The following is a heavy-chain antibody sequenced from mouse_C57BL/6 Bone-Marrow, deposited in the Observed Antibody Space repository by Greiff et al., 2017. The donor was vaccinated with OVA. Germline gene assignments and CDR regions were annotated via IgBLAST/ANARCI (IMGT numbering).Heavy chain of an antibody. D-gene: IGHD2-3*01. Sequence: EVKLMESGGDLVKPGGSLKLSCAASGFTFSSYGMSWVRQTPDKRLEWVATISSGGSYTYYPDSVKGRFTISRDNAKNTLYLQMSSLKSEDTAMYYCARHGWLLRDYWGQGTTLTVSS. CDR2: ISSGGSYT. V-gene: IGHV5-6*01. J-gene: IGHJ2*01. CDR3: ARHGWLLRDY. CDR1: GFTFSSYG.